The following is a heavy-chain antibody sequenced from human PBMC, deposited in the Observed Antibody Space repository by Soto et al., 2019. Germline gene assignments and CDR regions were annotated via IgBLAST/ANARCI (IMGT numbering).Heavy chain of an antibody. CDR3: VKEYFANNGGCYDS. D-gene: IGHD3-3*01. V-gene: IGHV3-30*18. Sequence: GGSLRLSCEGSGFMFGDHGMHWVRQAPGKGLEWVAVISHDGSIIYYADSVKGRFTLSRDNPKATMFLQMNSLRVEDTAVYYCVKEYFANNGGCYDSWGQGTQVTVSS. CDR2: ISHDGSII. CDR1: GFMFGDHG. J-gene: IGHJ5*02.